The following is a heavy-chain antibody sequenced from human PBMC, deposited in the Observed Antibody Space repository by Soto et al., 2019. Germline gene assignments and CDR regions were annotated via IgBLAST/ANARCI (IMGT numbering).Heavy chain of an antibody. CDR3: ATRSVAGAGLAGPFDY. CDR1: GFTFSSYA. V-gene: IGHV3-23*01. Sequence: RLSCAASGFTFSSYAMSWVRQAPGKGLEWVSAISGSGGSTYYADSVKGRFTISRDNSKNTLYLQMNSLRAEDTAVYYCATRSVAGAGLAGPFDYWGQGTLVTVSS. D-gene: IGHD6-19*01. CDR2: ISGSGGST. J-gene: IGHJ4*02.